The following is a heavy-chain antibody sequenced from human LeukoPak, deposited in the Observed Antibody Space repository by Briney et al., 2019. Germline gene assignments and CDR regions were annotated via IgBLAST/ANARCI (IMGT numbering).Heavy chain of an antibody. CDR2: ISGNGGST. Sequence: GGSLRLSCAASGFTSSIYAMSWVRKAPGKGREGVSAISGNGGSTYYADSVKGRFTISRDNYKNTLYLQMISLRAEDTAVYYCAKEIFGVVITYFGYWGQGSLVTVSS. J-gene: IGHJ4*02. CDR1: GFTSSIYA. CDR3: AKEIFGVVITYFGY. D-gene: IGHD3-3*01. V-gene: IGHV3-23*01.